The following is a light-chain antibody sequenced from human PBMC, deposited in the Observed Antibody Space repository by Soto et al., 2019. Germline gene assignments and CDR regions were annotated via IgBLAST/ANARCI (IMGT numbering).Light chain of an antibody. CDR3: SSYTSSSTLFYV. Sequence: QSALTQPASVSGSPGQSITISCTGTSSDVGGYNYVSWYQRHPGKAPKLMIYEVSNRPSGVSNRFSGSKSGNTASLTISGLPAEDEADYYGSSYTSSSTLFYVFGTGTKVTVL. V-gene: IGLV2-14*01. CDR1: SSDVGGYNY. J-gene: IGLJ1*01. CDR2: EVS.